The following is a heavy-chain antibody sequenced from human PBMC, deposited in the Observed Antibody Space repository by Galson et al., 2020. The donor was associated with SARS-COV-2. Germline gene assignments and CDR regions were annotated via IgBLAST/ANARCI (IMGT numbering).Heavy chain of an antibody. CDR2: ISWDGGTA. CDR3: VKDKREPIWFFDV. J-gene: IGHJ2*01. D-gene: IGHD1-26*01. CDR1: GFIFDDYT. V-gene: IGHV3-43*01. Sequence: GGSLRLSCAASGFIFDDYTMHWVRHTPGKGLEWVSLISWDGGTAFYSDSVRGRFTMSRDNSKNSLYLQMDSLRSEDTAFYYCVKDKREPIWFFDVWGRGTLVTASS.